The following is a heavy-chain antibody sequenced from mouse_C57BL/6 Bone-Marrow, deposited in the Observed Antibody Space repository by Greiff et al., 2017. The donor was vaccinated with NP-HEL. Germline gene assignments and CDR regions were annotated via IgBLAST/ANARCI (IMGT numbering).Heavy chain of an antibody. CDR2: IWSGGST. V-gene: IGHV2-2*01. Sequence: QVQLKESGPGLVQPSQSLSITCTVSGFSLTSYGVHWVRQSPGKGLEWLGVIWSGGSTDYNAAFISRLSISKDNSKSQVFFKMNSLQADDTAIYYCARQLRLQYFDYWGQGTTLTVSS. D-gene: IGHD3-2*02. CDR1: GFSLTSYG. CDR3: ARQLRLQYFDY. J-gene: IGHJ2*01.